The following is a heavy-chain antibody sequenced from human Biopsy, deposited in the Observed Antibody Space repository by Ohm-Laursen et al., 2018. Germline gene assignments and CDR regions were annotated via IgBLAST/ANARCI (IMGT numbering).Heavy chain of an antibody. D-gene: IGHD2/OR15-2a*01. CDR2: IYYSGST. CDR1: GGSISSDY. V-gene: IGHV4-59*01. Sequence: TLSLTCTVSGGSISSDYWSWIRQTPGKGLEWIGYIYYSGSTNYNPSLKSRVTISVDTSKNQFSLRLNSVTAADTAVYYCARATNSTGWPYYYFYGMDVWGQGITVTVSS. CDR3: ARATNSTGWPYYYFYGMDV. J-gene: IGHJ6*02.